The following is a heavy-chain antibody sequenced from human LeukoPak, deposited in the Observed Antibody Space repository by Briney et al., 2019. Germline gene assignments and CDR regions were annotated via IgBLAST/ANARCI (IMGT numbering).Heavy chain of an antibody. CDR3: ARVRDYYDSSGLFDY. J-gene: IGHJ4*02. D-gene: IGHD3-22*01. CDR2: INPSGGST. Sequence: ASVKVSCKASGYTFTSYYMHWVRQAPGQGLEWMGIINPSGGSTSYAQKFQGRVTMTTDTSTSTAYMELRSLRSDDTAVYYCARVRDYYDSSGLFDYWGQGTLVTVSS. V-gene: IGHV1-46*01. CDR1: GYTFTSYY.